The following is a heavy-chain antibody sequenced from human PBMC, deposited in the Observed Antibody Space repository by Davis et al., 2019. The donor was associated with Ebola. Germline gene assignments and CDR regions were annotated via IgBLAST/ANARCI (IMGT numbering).Heavy chain of an antibody. CDR2: ISISSSTI. Sequence: GGSLRLSCAASGFTFSSYSMNWVRQAPGKGLEWVSYISISSSTIYYADPVKGRFTISRDNAQNSLYLQMNSLRDEDTAVYYCACTIFGTMGNFDSWGQGTLVTVSS. CDR1: GFTFSSYS. J-gene: IGHJ4*02. D-gene: IGHD3-3*01. CDR3: ACTIFGTMGNFDS. V-gene: IGHV3-48*02.